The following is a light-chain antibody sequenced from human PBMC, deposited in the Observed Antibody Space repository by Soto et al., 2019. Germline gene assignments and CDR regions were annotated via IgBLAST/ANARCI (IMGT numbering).Light chain of an antibody. CDR1: SSDIGAYNY. Sequence: QSVLPQPASVYGSPGQSITISCPGTSSDIGAYNYVSWYQHHPGKAPKLIIYDVSTRPSGVSDRFSASKSGNTASLTISELQADDEADYYCSSYTSRNTEVFGTGTKVTVL. J-gene: IGLJ1*01. CDR3: SSYTSRNTEV. V-gene: IGLV2-14*03. CDR2: DVS.